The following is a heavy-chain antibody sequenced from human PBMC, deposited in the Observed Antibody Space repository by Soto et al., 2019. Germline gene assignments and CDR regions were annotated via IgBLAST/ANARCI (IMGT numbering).Heavy chain of an antibody. Sequence: GGSLKISCKGSGSTFTTYWINWVRQMPGKGLEWMGRIDPSDSYTKYSPSFQGHVIMSADKSISTAYLHWSSLKASDTAIYYCARSLDSSSTYGMDVWGQGTAVTVSS. CDR2: IDPSDSYT. CDR1: GSTFTTYW. J-gene: IGHJ6*02. V-gene: IGHV5-10-1*01. CDR3: ARSLDSSSTYGMDV. D-gene: IGHD6-13*01.